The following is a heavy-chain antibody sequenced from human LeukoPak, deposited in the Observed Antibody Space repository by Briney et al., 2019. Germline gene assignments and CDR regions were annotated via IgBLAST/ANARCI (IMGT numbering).Heavy chain of an antibody. D-gene: IGHD3-10*01. CDR2: ISSNGGST. CDR1: VFTFSSYD. J-gene: IGHJ4*02. CDR3: ARDRITMVRGVLWRWYFDY. V-gene: IGHV3-64*01. Sequence: GRTLRLSCPASVFTFSSYDMHWVRQAPGKGLEYVSAISSNGGSTYYANSVKGRFLISRDNSKNTLYLQMGTLRAEDMAVYYCARDRITMVRGVLWRWYFDYWGQGTLVSVSS.